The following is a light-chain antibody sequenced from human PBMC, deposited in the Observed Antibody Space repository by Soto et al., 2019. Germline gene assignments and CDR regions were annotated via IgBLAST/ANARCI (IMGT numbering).Light chain of an antibody. V-gene: IGKV1-39*01. CDR2: AAS. J-gene: IGKJ5*01. CDR3: QQSYSTLSIT. CDR1: ENIARH. Sequence: DIQMTQSPSSLSASVGDRITITCRASENIARHLNWYQQKPGKAPNLLIYAASNLQNGVPLRFRGGGSGTDFNLTISNLQPEDFATYYCQQSYSTLSITFGQGTRLEIK.